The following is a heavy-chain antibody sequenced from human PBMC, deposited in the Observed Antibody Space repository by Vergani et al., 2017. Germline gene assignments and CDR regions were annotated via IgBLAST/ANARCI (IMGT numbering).Heavy chain of an antibody. CDR3: ARRITIFGVVIIHNWFDP. Sequence: QVQLVESGGGVVQPGRSLRLSCAASGFTFSSYGMHWVRQAPGKGLEWVAVIWYDGSNKYYADSVKGRFTISRDNSKNTLYLQMNSLRAEDTAVYYCARRITIFGVVIIHNWFDPWGQGTLVTVSS. J-gene: IGHJ5*02. D-gene: IGHD3-3*01. CDR2: IWYDGSNK. V-gene: IGHV3-33*01. CDR1: GFTFSSYG.